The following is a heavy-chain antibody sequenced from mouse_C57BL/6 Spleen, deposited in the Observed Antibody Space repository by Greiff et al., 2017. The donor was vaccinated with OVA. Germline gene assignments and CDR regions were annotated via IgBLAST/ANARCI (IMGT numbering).Heavy chain of an antibody. CDR2: IDPSDSYT. CDR3: ARELVRWFAY. V-gene: IGHV1-50*01. Sequence: VQLQQPGAELVKPGASVKLSCKASGYTFTSYWMQWVKQRPGQGLEWIGEIDPSDSYTNYNQKFKGKATLTVDTSSSTAYMQLSSLTSEDSAVYYCARELVRWFAYWGQGTLVTVSA. CDR1: GYTFTSYW. J-gene: IGHJ3*01. D-gene: IGHD2-14*01.